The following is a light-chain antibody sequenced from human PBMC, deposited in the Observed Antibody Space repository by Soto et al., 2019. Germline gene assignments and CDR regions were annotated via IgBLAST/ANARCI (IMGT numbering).Light chain of an antibody. Sequence: EIVLTQSPDTLSLSPGERATLSCRASQSFSSSYLAWYQQKPGQAPRLLIYGASSRATGIPDRFSGSGSGTDFTLTISRLEPEDFAVYYCQQYGSSPFTFGPGTKVDIK. CDR2: GAS. CDR3: QQYGSSPFT. CDR1: QSFSSSY. J-gene: IGKJ3*01. V-gene: IGKV3-20*01.